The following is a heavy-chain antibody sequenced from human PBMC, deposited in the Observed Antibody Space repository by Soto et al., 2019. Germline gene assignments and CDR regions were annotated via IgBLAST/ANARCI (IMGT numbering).Heavy chain of an antibody. CDR1: GFTFRSYS. D-gene: IGHD6-19*01. CDR2: ISGSSSFI. Sequence: GGSLRLSCAASGFTFRSYSINWVRQAPGKGLEWVSSISGSSSFIYYADSVKGRFSISRDNAKNSLYLQMNSLRAEDTAVYYCARDWSSSDWFPHIDYWGQGTLVTVSS. J-gene: IGHJ4*02. V-gene: IGHV3-21*06. CDR3: ARDWSSSDWFPHIDY.